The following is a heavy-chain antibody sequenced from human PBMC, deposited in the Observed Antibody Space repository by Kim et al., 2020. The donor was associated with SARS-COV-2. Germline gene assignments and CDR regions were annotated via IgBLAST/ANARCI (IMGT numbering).Heavy chain of an antibody. CDR3: ARTLTIFGVACDY. CDR2: ISSSGSTI. D-gene: IGHD3-3*01. J-gene: IGHJ4*02. V-gene: IGHV3-48*03. CDR1: GFTFSSYE. Sequence: GGSLRLSCAASGFTFSSYEMNWVRQAPGKGLEWVSYISSSGSTIYYADSVKGRFTISRDNAKNSLYLQMNSLRAEDTAVYYCARTLTIFGVACDYWGQGTLVTVSS.